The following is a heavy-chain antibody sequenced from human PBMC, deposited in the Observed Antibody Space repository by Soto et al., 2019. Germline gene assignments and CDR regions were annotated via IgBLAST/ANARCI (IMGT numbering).Heavy chain of an antibody. CDR1: GGSISSYY. Sequence: SETLSLTCTVSGGSISSYYWSWIRQPPGKGLEWIGYIYYSGSTNYNPSLKSRVTISVDTSKNQFSLKLSSVTAADTAVYYCASGSGYDYGGHYFDYWGQGTLVTVSS. CDR2: IYYSGST. J-gene: IGHJ4*02. D-gene: IGHD5-12*01. CDR3: ASGSGYDYGGHYFDY. V-gene: IGHV4-59*08.